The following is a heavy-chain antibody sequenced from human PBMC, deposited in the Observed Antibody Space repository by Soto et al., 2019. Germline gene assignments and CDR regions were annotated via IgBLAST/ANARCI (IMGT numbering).Heavy chain of an antibody. V-gene: IGHV4-61*01. CDR3: ARGGYCSGGSCYSRPWFDP. CDR1: GGSVSSGSYY. D-gene: IGHD2-15*01. J-gene: IGHJ5*02. CDR2: IYYSGST. Sequence: PSETLSFTCTVSGGSVSSGSYYWSWIRQPPGKGLEWIGYIYYSGSTNYNPSLKSRVTISVDTSKNQFSLKLTSVTAADTAVYYCARGGYCSGGSCYSRPWFDPWGQGTLVTVSS.